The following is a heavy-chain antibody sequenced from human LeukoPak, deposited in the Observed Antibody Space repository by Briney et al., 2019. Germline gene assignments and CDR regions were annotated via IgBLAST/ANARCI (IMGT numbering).Heavy chain of an antibody. Sequence: ASVNVSRKSSVYTFTSYHIHWVRPPTARGLAGMGWMNPNCGNTGYAQKFQGRVTMTSNTSISTAYMELSTLRSEDTAVYYCARGPPPYCSGDSCYSFLYLHHWGQGTLVSVSS. V-gene: IGHV1-8*01. J-gene: IGHJ1*01. CDR1: VYTFTSYH. D-gene: IGHD2-15*01. CDR3: ARGPPPYCSGDSCYSFLYLHH. CDR2: MNPNCGNT.